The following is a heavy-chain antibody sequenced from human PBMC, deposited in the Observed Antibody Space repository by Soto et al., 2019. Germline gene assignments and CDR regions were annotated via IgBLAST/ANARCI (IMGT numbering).Heavy chain of an antibody. V-gene: IGHV1-8*01. J-gene: IGHJ4*02. Sequence: QVQLVQSGAEVKKPGASVKVSCKASGYTFTSYDINWVRQATGQGLEWMGWMNPNSGNTGYAQKLQGRVTMTRNTSTSTAYMELSSLRSEYTAVYYCTREKVMVNDYWGQGTLVTVSS. CDR3: TREKVMVNDY. CDR1: GYTFTSYD. D-gene: IGHD3-22*01. CDR2: MNPNSGNT.